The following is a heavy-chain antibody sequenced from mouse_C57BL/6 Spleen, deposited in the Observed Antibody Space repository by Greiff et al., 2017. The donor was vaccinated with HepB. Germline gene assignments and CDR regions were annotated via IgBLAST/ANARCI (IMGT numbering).Heavy chain of an antibody. CDR1: GYTFTSYW. CDR2: IDPSDSET. J-gene: IGHJ1*03. Sequence: QVQLKQPGAELVRPGSSVKLSCKASGYTFTSYWMHWVKQRPIQGLEWIGNIDPSDSETHYNQKFKDKATLTVDKSSSTAYMQLSSLTSEDSAVYYCARSGGNYVGYFDVWGTGTTVTVSS. V-gene: IGHV1-52*01. CDR3: ARSGGNYVGYFDV. D-gene: IGHD2-1*01.